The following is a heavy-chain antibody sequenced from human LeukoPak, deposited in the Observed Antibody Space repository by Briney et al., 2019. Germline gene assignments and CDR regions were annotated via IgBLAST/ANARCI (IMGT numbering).Heavy chain of an antibody. CDR3: AKDRGSHFDY. CDR2: ISWNSGSI. J-gene: IGHJ4*02. V-gene: IGHV3-9*01. D-gene: IGHD3-10*01. Sequence: PGGSLRLSCAASGFTFDDYTMHWVRQAPGKGLEWVSGISWNSGSIGYADSVKGRFTISRDNAKNSLYLQMNSLRAEDTALYYCAKDRGSHFDYWGQGTLVTVSS. CDR1: GFTFDDYT.